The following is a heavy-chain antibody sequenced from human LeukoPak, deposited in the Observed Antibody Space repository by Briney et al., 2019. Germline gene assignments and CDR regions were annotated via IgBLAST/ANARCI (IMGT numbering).Heavy chain of an antibody. V-gene: IGHV3-7*03. J-gene: IGHJ4*02. CDR2: IKQDGSEK. D-gene: IGHD6-13*01. CDR1: GFTFNSYW. Sequence: GGSLRLSCAASGFTFNSYWMTWVRQAPGRGLEWVANIKQDGSEKYYVDSVKGRFTISRDNAKNSLYLQMNSLRAEDTAVYYCVRAIGAAGSYWGQGTLVTVSS. CDR3: VRAIGAAGSY.